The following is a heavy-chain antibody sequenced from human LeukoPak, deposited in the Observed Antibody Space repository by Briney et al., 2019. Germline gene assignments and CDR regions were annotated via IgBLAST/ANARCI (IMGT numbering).Heavy chain of an antibody. V-gene: IGHV1-24*01. CDR2: FDLEEGET. CDR3: AIWGDRVDAFDI. CDR1: GKRVTDLS. Sequence: ASVKVSCKVSGKRVTDLSIHWVRQAPGKGLEWMRGFDLEEGETIYAQQFQGRVTMTEDTSTDTAYMQLTSLKSEDTAVYYCAIWGDRVDAFDIWGQGTMVTVSS. D-gene: IGHD2-21*01. J-gene: IGHJ3*02.